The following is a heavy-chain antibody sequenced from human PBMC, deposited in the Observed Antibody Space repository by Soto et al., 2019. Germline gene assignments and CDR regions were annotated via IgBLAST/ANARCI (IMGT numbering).Heavy chain of an antibody. CDR1: GGSISSGDYS. D-gene: IGHD6-6*01. CDR2: IYHSGSI. CDR3: ARSFGSSPTAFDN. J-gene: IGHJ4*02. Sequence: PSETLSLTCAVSGGSISSGDYSWSWIRQPPGKGLEWIGYIYHSGSIYYNPSLQSRVTISIDRSKNQFSLRLSSVTAADTALYYCARSFGSSPTAFDNWGQGTLVTVSS. V-gene: IGHV4-30-2*01.